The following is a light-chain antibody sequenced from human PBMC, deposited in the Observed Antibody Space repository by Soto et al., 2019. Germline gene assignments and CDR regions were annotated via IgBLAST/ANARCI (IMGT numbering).Light chain of an antibody. CDR3: QQYGSSFT. J-gene: IGKJ3*01. CDR2: GAS. V-gene: IGKV3-20*01. Sequence: EIVLTQSPGTLSLSPGERATLSCRASQSVSSSYLAWYQQKPGQAPRLLIYGASSRATGIPDRFSGSGSGIYFTLNISRLEPEDFAVYYCQQYGSSFTFGPGTKVDIK. CDR1: QSVSSSY.